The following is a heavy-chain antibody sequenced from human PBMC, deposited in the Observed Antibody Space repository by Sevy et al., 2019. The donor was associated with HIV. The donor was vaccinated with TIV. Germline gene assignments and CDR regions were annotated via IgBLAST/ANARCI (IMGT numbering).Heavy chain of an antibody. CDR3: ARCITVIVVVGFDWFDP. V-gene: IGHV4-39*01. J-gene: IGHJ5*02. Sequence: SETLSLTCTVSGGSISSSSYYWGWIRQPPGKGLEWIGSIYYSGSTYYNPSLKSRVTISVDTSKNQFSLKLSSVTAADTAVYYCARCITVIVVVGFDWFDPWGQGTLVTVSS. D-gene: IGHD3-22*01. CDR1: GGSISSSSYY. CDR2: IYYSGST.